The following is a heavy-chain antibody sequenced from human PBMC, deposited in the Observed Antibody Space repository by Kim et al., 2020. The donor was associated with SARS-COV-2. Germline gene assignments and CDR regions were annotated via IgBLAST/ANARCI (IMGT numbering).Heavy chain of an antibody. J-gene: IGHJ5*02. CDR1: GGSISSSNW. Sequence: SETLSLTCAVSGGSISSSNWWSWVRQPPGKGLEWIGEIYHSGSTNYNPSLKSRVTISVDKSKNQFSLKLSSVTAADTAVYYCARGVLLCCGWFDPWGQGTLVTVSS. V-gene: IGHV4-4*02. CDR3: ARGVLLCCGWFDP. CDR2: IYHSGST. D-gene: IGHD3-10*02.